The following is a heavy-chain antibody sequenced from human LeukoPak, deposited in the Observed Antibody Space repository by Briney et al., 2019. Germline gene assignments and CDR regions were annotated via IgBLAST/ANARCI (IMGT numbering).Heavy chain of an antibody. V-gene: IGHV1-18*01. J-gene: IGHJ5*02. D-gene: IGHD1-26*01. CDR1: GYTFTSYD. CDR3: ARARRSFLATTSNWFDP. Sequence: ASVTVSCKASGYTFTSYDINWVRQATGQGREWMGWMNPNSGNTNYAQKLQGRVTMTTDTSTSTAYMELRSLRSDDTAVYYCARARRSFLATTSNWFDPWGQGTLVTVSS. CDR2: MNPNSGNT.